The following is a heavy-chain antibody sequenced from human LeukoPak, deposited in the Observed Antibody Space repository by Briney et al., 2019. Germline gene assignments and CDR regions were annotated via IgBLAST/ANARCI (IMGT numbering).Heavy chain of an antibody. CDR1: GGSISSGGYY. D-gene: IGHD6-19*01. CDR3: AREQAGTGGY. V-gene: IGHV4-30-2*01. J-gene: IGHJ4*02. CDR2: IYHSGST. Sequence: SQTLSLTCTVSGGSISSGGYYWSWIRQPPGKGLEWIGYIYHSGSTYYNPSLKSRVTISVDRSKNQFSLKLSSVTAADTAVYYCAREQAGTGGYWGQGTLVTVSS.